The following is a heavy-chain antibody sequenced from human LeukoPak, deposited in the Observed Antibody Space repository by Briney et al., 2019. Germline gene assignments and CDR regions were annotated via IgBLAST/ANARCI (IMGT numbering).Heavy chain of an antibody. V-gene: IGHV3-21*01. J-gene: IGHJ3*02. CDR3: TSRYCTSTNCYSFDI. CDR2: ISSTSAHI. D-gene: IGHD2-2*01. CDR1: GFSFSTYS. Sequence: PGGSLRLSCAASGFSFSTYSMNWVRQAPGKGLEWVSSISSTSAHIFYADSVKGRFSISRDNAKNPLYLQMNSLRVEDTAVYYCTSRYCTSTNCYSFDIWGQGTMVTVSS.